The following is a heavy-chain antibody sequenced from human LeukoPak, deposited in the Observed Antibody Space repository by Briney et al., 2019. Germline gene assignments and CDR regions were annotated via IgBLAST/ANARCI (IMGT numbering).Heavy chain of an antibody. V-gene: IGHV1-8*01. CDR2: MIPNSGNT. Sequence: ASVKVSCKASGYTFTSYDINWVRQATGQGLEWMGWMIPNSGNTGYAQKFQGRVTMTRNTSISTAYMELSSLRSEDTAVYYCARGGSGDFNFDYWGQGTLVTVSS. D-gene: IGHD4-17*01. CDR3: ARGGSGDFNFDY. CDR1: GYTFTSYD. J-gene: IGHJ4*02.